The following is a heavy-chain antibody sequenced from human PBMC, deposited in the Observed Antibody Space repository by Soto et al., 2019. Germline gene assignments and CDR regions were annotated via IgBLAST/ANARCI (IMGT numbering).Heavy chain of an antibody. CDR2: IIPIFGTA. J-gene: IGHJ4*02. V-gene: IGHV1-69*01. CDR3: ARGALGTMVRGVIPMLGY. Sequence: QVQLVQSGAEVKKPGSSVKVSCKASGGTFSSYAISWVRQAPGQGLEWMGGIIPIFGTANYAQKFQGRVSFTSDESTSTAYMELSSLRSEDTAVYYCARGALGTMVRGVIPMLGYWGQGALVTVSS. CDR1: GGTFSSYA. D-gene: IGHD3-10*01.